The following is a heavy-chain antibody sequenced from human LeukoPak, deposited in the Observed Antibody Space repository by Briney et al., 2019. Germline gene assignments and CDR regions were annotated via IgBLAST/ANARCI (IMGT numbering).Heavy chain of an antibody. D-gene: IGHD6-13*01. V-gene: IGHV3-33*08. J-gene: IGHJ4*02. CDR3: ARGVSSSWYVFDY. CDR2: IWYDGSNK. CDR1: GFTFSDYY. Sequence: GGSLRLSCAASGFTFSDYYMSWIRQAPGKGLEWVAVIWYDGSNKYYVDSVKGRFTISRDNSKNTLYLQMNSLRVEDTAVYYCARGVSSSWYVFDYWGQGTLVTVSS.